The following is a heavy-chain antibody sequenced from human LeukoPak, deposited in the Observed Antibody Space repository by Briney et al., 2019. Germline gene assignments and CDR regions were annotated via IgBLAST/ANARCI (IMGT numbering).Heavy chain of an antibody. D-gene: IGHD2-21*02. CDR3: ARGSNIVVVTAIPFFDY. V-gene: IGHV4-30-2*01. J-gene: IGHJ4*02. CDR2: IYHSGST. Sequence: PSETLSLTCTVSGGSISSGGYYWSWIRQPPGKGLEWIGYIYHSGSTYYNPSLKSRVTISVDRSKNQFSLKLSSVTAADTAVYYCARGSNIVVVTAIPFFDYWGQGTLVTVSS. CDR1: GGSISSGGYY.